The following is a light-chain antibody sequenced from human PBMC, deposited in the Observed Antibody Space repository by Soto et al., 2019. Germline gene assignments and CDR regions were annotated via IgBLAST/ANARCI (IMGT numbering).Light chain of an antibody. V-gene: IGKV3-20*01. J-gene: IGKJ4*01. CDR3: QHYDSSPLT. CDR2: DAS. CDR1: QSVSSSY. Sequence: ILLTQSPGTLSLSPGERAPLSCRSSQSVSSSYLAWYQQKPGQAPRLLIYDASRRATGIPDRFSGSGSGTDFTLTISRLEPEDFAVYFCQHYDSSPLTVGGGTKVDIK.